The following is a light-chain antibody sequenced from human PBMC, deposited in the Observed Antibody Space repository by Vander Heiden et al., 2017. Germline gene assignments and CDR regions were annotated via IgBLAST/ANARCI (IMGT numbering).Light chain of an antibody. CDR3: AAWDDSLNGYV. J-gene: IGLJ1*01. CDR1: SSHIGSNT. Sequence: QSVLTQPPSASGTPGQRVTISCSGSSSHIGSNTVNWYQQLPGTAPKLLIYSNNPRPSGVPDRFSGSKSGTSASLAISGLQAEEEADYYCAAWDDSLNGYVFGTGTKVTVL. V-gene: IGLV1-44*01. CDR2: SNN.